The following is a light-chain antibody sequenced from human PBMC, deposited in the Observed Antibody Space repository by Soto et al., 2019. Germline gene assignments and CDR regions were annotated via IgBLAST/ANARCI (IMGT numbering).Light chain of an antibody. Sequence: DIQMAQSPSTLSGSVGDRVTITCRASQTISSWLAWYQQKPGKAPKLLIYKASTLKSGVPSRFSGSGSGTEFTLTISSLQPDDFATYYCQHYNSYLATFGQGTKVDI. J-gene: IGKJ1*01. CDR2: KAS. CDR1: QTISSW. V-gene: IGKV1-5*03. CDR3: QHYNSYLAT.